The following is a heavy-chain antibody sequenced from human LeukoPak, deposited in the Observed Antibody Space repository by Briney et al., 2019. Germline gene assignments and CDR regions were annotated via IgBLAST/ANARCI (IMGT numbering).Heavy chain of an antibody. CDR2: INPNSGGT. V-gene: IGHV1-2*02. D-gene: IGHD4-17*01. CDR3: ARDNGDYGDFDY. Sequence: APVKVSCKASGYTFTGYYMHWVRQAPGQGLEWMGWINPNSGGTNYAQKFQGRVTMTRDTSISTAYMGLSRLRSDDTAVYYCARDNGDYGDFDYWGQGTLVTVSS. J-gene: IGHJ4*02. CDR1: GYTFTGYY.